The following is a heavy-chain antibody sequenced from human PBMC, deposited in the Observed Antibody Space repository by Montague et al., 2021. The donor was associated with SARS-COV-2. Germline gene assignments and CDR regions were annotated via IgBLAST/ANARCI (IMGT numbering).Heavy chain of an antibody. V-gene: IGHV3-33*01. CDR2: IWYDGSNK. J-gene: IGHJ6*02. D-gene: IGHD3-3*01. Sequence: SLRLSCAASGFTFSSYGMHWVRQAPGKGLEWVAVIWYDGSNKYYADSVKGRFTISRDNSKNTLYLQMNSLRAEDTAVYYCAREDIRFLEWLMEMDVWGQGTTVTVSS. CDR3: AREDIRFLEWLMEMDV. CDR1: GFTFSSYG.